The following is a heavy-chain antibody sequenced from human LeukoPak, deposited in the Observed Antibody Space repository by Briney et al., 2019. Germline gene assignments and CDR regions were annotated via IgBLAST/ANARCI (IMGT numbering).Heavy chain of an antibody. V-gene: IGHV3-21*01. D-gene: IGHD5/OR15-5a*01. CDR2: ISSSGSYI. CDR1: GFTFSSYS. Sequence: PGESLRLSCAASGFTFSSYSMNWVRQAPGKGLEWVSSISSSGSYIYYADSMKGRFTISRDNAKNSLYLQMNSLRAEDTAVYYCARSCYSVTTCGDYWGQGTLVTVSP. J-gene: IGHJ4*02. CDR3: ARSCYSVTTCGDY.